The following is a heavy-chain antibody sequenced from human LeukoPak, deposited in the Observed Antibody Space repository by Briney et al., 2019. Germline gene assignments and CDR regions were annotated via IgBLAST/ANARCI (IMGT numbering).Heavy chain of an antibody. CDR2: IYHSGST. J-gene: IGHJ4*02. Sequence: SETLSLTRAVSGGSISSSNWWSWVRQPPGKGLEWIGEIYHSGSTNYNPSLKSRVTISVDKSKNQFSLKLSSVTAADTAVYYCARKYYYGSGSYYSGGYFDYWGQGTLVTVSS. CDR3: ARKYYYGSGSYYSGGYFDY. V-gene: IGHV4-4*02. D-gene: IGHD3-10*01. CDR1: GGSISSSNW.